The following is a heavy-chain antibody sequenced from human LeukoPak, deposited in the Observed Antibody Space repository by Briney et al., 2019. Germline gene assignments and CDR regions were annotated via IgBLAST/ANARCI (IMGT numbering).Heavy chain of an antibody. D-gene: IGHD4-11*01. CDR3: AVNDYNKNFDY. Sequence: ASVKVSCKASGYTFTGYYIHWVRQAPGQGLEWMGWINPNSGGTNYAQKFQGRVTMTRDTSISTAYMELRSLRSDDTAVYYCAVNDYNKNFDYWGQGTLVTVSS. J-gene: IGHJ4*02. CDR1: GYTFTGYY. V-gene: IGHV1-2*02. CDR2: INPNSGGT.